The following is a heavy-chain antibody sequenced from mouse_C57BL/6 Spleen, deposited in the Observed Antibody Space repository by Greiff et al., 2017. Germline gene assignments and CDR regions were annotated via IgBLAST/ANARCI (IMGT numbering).Heavy chain of an antibody. CDR3: ARKSGGNYGSSPGWFAY. CDR2: IWTGGGT. D-gene: IGHD1-1*01. CDR1: GFSFTSYA. J-gene: IGHJ3*01. V-gene: IGHV2-9-1*01. Sequence: QVQLKESGPGLVAPSQSLSITCTVSGFSFTSYAISWVRQPPGKGLVWLGVIWTGGGTNYNSAPNTKLSISTDNSKSQDFLKMKNPQTDDTARYYCARKSGGNYGSSPGWFAYWGQGTLVTVSA.